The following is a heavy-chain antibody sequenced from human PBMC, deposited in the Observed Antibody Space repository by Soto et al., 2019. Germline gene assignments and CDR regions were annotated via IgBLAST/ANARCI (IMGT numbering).Heavy chain of an antibody. D-gene: IGHD2-2*01. Sequence: QVQLVQSGAEVKKPGSSVKVSCRASGGTFSSYAVSWVRQAPGQGLEWMGVIIPLLGSPKYAQKFQGRVTITADDSETTAYMELTGLRSDDTAVYYCARESSSPNYYYYGMDVWGQGTTVTVSS. V-gene: IGHV1-69*01. J-gene: IGHJ6*02. CDR1: GGTFSSYA. CDR3: ARESSSPNYYYYGMDV. CDR2: IIPLLGSP.